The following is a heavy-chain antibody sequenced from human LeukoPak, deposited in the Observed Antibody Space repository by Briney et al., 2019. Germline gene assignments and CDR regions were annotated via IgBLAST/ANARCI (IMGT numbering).Heavy chain of an antibody. V-gene: IGHV3-23*01. D-gene: IGHD2-15*01. CDR2: ISNNGGYT. J-gene: IGHJ4*02. Sequence: PGGSLRLSCAASGFTFSSSAMSWVRQAPGKGLEWVSAISNNGGYTYYADSVQGRFTISRDNSKSTLCLQMNSLRAEDTAVYYCAKLLGYCSDGSCYFPYWGQGTLVTVSS. CDR1: GFTFSSSA. CDR3: AKLLGYCSDGSCYFPY.